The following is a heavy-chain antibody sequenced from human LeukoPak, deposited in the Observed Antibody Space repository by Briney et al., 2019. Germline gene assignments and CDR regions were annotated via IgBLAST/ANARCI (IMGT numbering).Heavy chain of an antibody. CDR1: GFTFSIYW. CDR2: IKQDGSEK. CDR3: ARDWKGYTYNADAFDI. V-gene: IGHV3-7*01. J-gene: IGHJ3*02. Sequence: GGSLRLSCAASGFTFSIYWMSLVRQAPGEGLEWVANIKQDGSEKNYVDSVKGRFTISRDNAKNSLYLQMNSLRAEDTAVYYCARDWKGYTYNADAFDIWGQGTMVTVSS. D-gene: IGHD1-1*01.